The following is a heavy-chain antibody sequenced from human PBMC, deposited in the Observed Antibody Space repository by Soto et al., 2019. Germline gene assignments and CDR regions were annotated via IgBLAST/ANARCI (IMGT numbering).Heavy chain of an antibody. CDR2: IYYSGST. D-gene: IGHD3-22*01. CDR1: GGSVSSGSYY. J-gene: IGHJ4*02. CDR3: ARVISPNYYDSSGYLDYFDY. Sequence: SETLSLTCTVSGGSVSSGSYYWGWIRQPPGKGLEWIGSIYYSGSTYYNPSLKSRVTISVDTSKNQFSLKLSSVTAADTAVYYCARVISPNYYDSSGYLDYFDYWGQGTLVTVSS. V-gene: IGHV4-39*07.